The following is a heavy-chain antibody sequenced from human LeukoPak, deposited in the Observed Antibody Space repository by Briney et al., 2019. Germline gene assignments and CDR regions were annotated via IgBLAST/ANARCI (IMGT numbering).Heavy chain of an antibody. Sequence: GGSLRLSCAASGFTFSSYAMNWVRQAPGKGLEWVSGISGSGGGTYYADSVKGRCTISRDNSKNTLYLQMNSLRAEDTAVYYCARDGGYCSSTTCPRAMDVWGKGTTVTVSS. V-gene: IGHV3-23*01. D-gene: IGHD2-2*01. CDR1: GFTFSSYA. CDR2: ISGSGGGT. CDR3: ARDGGYCSSTTCPRAMDV. J-gene: IGHJ6*03.